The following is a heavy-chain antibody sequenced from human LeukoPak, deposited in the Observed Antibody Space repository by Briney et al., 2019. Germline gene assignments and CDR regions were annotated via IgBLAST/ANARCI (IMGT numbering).Heavy chain of an antibody. D-gene: IGHD2-2*01. CDR1: GNSISSSSYY. V-gene: IGHV4-39*01. CDR2: IYYSGST. CDR3: ARYCSSTSCHIDY. Sequence: PSETLSLTCTVSGNSISSSSYYWGWMRQPPGKRLEWIGSIYYSGSTYYNPSLKSRVTISVDTSKNQFSLKLNSVTATDTAVYYCARYCSSTSCHIDYWGQGTLVTASS. J-gene: IGHJ4*02.